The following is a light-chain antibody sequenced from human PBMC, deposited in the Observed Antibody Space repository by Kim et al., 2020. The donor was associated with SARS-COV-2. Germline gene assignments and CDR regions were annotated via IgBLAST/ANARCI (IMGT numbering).Light chain of an antibody. CDR1: QSVSRSY. V-gene: IGKV3-20*01. CDR3: QQYGSSPYT. CDR2: DAS. J-gene: IGKJ2*01. Sequence: EIVLTQSPGILSLSAGERAVLPCRASQSVSRSYLAWYQQRPGQAPRLLIYDASNRATGIPDRFSGSGSGTDFTLTINRVEPEDVAVYSCQQYGSSPYTFGQGTKLEI.